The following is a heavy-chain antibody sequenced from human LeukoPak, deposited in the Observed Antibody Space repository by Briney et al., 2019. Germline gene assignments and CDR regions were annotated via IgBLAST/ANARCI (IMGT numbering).Heavy chain of an antibody. CDR2: IIPILGIA. J-gene: IGHJ6*02. CDR1: GYTFTSYD. V-gene: IGHV1-69*04. D-gene: IGHD6-19*01. Sequence: SVKVSCKASGYTFTSYDISWVRQAPGQGLEWMGRIIPILGIANYAQKFQGRVTITADKSTSTAYMELSSLRSEDTAVYYCARGSVIAVADTTNYYYGMDVWGQGTTVTVSS. CDR3: ARGSVIAVADTTNYYYGMDV.